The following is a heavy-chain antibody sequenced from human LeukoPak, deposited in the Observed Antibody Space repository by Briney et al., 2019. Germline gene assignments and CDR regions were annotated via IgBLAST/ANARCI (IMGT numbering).Heavy chain of an antibody. CDR1: GYTFTSYY. Sequence: ASVKVSCKASGYTFTSYYMHWVRQAPGQGLEWMGIINPSGGSTSYAQKFQGRVTMTRDTSTSTVYMELSSLRSEDTAVYYCARDSLLWFGTWDWFDPWGQGTLVTVSS. V-gene: IGHV1-46*01. CDR2: INPSGGST. D-gene: IGHD3-10*01. CDR3: ARDSLLWFGTWDWFDP. J-gene: IGHJ5*02.